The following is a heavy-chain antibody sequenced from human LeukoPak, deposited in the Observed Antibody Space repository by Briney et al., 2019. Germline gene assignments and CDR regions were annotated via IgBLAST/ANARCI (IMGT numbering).Heavy chain of an antibody. CDR3: ARDGGEYSGYDY. CDR2: INPNSGGT. D-gene: IGHD5-12*01. J-gene: IGHJ4*02. V-gene: IGHV1-2*02. Sequence: ASVKVSCKASVYTFTAYYMHWVRQAPGQGLEWMGWINPNSGGTNYAQKFQGRVTMTRDTSISTAYMELSRLRSDDTAVYYCARDGGEYSGYDYWGQGTLVTVSS. CDR1: VYTFTAYY.